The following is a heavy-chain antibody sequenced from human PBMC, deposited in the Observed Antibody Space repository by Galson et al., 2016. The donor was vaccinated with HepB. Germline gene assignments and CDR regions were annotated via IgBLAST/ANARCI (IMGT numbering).Heavy chain of an antibody. Sequence: SLRLSCAASGMSFSSSGMHWVRQAPGKGPEWVAVISYDGHQQYYVDPVKGRFIISRDNSKNTVYLQMNSLKTEDTAVYYCANERGSSRSPGYWGQGTLVTVSS. CDR1: GMSFSSSG. D-gene: IGHD3-10*01. V-gene: IGHV3-30*18. CDR3: ANERGSSRSPGY. CDR2: ISYDGHQQ. J-gene: IGHJ4*02.